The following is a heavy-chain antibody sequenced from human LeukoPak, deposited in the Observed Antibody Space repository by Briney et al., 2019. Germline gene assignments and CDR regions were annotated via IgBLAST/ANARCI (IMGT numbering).Heavy chain of an antibody. CDR3: ARGVRASSYYYYYYYYMDV. CDR2: MNPNSGNT. D-gene: IGHD1-26*01. CDR1: GYTFTSYD. Sequence: GASVTVSCKASGYTFTSYDINWVRQATGQGLEWMGWMNPNSGNTGYAQKFQGRVTMTRNTSISTAYMELSSLRSEDTAVYYCARGVRASSYYYYYYYYMDVWGKGTTVTISS. J-gene: IGHJ6*03. V-gene: IGHV1-8*01.